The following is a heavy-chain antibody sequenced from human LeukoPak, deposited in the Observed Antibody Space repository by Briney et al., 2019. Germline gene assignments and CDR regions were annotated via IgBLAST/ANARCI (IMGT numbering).Heavy chain of an antibody. D-gene: IGHD6-19*01. Sequence: GGSLRLSCAVSGFTVSSNYMNWVRQAPGKGLEWVSVIYGGGYTYYADSVKGRFTISRDNSKNTLYLQMNSLRADDTSVYYCAREAPGYSSGWYYFDYWGQGTLVTVSS. CDR3: AREAPGYSSGWYYFDY. CDR1: GFTVSSNY. J-gene: IGHJ4*02. V-gene: IGHV3-53*01. CDR2: IYGGGYT.